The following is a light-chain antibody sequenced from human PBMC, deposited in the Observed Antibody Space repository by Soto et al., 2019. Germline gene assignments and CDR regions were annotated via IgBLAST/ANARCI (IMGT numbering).Light chain of an antibody. J-gene: IGKJ1*01. CDR3: QQYNTYSQGT. V-gene: IGKV1-5*03. CDR2: KAS. CDR1: QTISSR. Sequence: DIQMTQSPSTLSASAGDRVTITCRASQTISSRLAWYQQRPGKAPKLLISKASTLESGVPSRFSGSGSETEFTLTISSLQPDDFATYYCQQYNTYSQGTFGQGTK.